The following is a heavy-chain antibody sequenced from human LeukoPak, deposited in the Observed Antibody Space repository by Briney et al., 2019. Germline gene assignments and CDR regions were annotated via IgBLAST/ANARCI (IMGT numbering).Heavy chain of an antibody. CDR2: ISGSGGST. D-gene: IGHD6-13*01. V-gene: IGHV3-23*01. CDR1: GFTFSSYA. CDR3: ASSIAAAGAFDY. J-gene: IGHJ4*02. Sequence: PGGSLRLSCAASGFTFSSYAMSWVRQAPGEGLKWFSAISGSGGSTYYADSVKGRFTIARDNSKNTLYLQMNSLRAEDTAVYYCASSIAAAGAFDYWGQGTLVTVSS.